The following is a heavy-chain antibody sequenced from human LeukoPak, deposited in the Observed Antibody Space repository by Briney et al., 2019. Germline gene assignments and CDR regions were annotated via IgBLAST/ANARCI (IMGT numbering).Heavy chain of an antibody. J-gene: IGHJ4*02. CDR3: AKGGKWDVTPFDY. Sequence: GGSLRLSCAASGLTFSSHWMHWVRQAPGKGLVWVSRITNDGSSTTYADSVKGRFTISRDNAKNMLYLQVNSLRAEDTAVYYCAKGGKWDVTPFDYWGQGTLVTVSS. CDR2: ITNDGSST. D-gene: IGHD1-26*01. V-gene: IGHV3-74*01. CDR1: GLTFSSHW.